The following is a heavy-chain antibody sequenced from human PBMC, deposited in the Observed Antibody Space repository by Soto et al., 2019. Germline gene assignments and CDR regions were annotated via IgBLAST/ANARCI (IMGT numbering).Heavy chain of an antibody. V-gene: IGHV1-2*02. D-gene: IGHD6-19*01. CDR2: INPNGGGT. CDR3: ATSSDWSPLLDY. CDR1: EYTFTGYY. J-gene: IGHJ4*02. Sequence: QVQLVQSGAEVTKPGASVKVSCKTSEYTFTGYYLHWVRQAPGQGLEWMGWINPNGGGTIYAQKFQGRLTMTRDTSITTAYMELSRLISYDTAVYYCATSSDWSPLLDYWGQGTLVTVSS.